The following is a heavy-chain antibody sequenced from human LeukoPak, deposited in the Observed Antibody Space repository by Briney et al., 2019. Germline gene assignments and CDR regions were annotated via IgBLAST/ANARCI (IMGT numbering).Heavy chain of an antibody. Sequence: GGSLRLSCAASGITFSSYAMSWVRQAPGKGLEWVSAISGSGGSTYYADSVKGRFTISRDNSKNTLYLQMNSLRAEDTAVYYCAKDLLLWFGELSRPGGYFDYWGQGTLVTVSS. D-gene: IGHD3-10*01. V-gene: IGHV3-23*01. CDR1: GITFSSYA. CDR3: AKDLLLWFGELSRPGGYFDY. J-gene: IGHJ4*02. CDR2: ISGSGGST.